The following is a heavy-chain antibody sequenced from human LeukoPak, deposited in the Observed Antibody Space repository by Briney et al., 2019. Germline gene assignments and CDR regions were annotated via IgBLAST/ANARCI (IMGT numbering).Heavy chain of an antibody. D-gene: IGHD3-10*01. Sequence: GGSLRLSCAASGFTVSSNSMTWVRQAPGKGLEWGSIIYSGGSTYYADSVKGRVTISRDKSKNTLYLQMNSLRAEDTAVYYCARGFGELLRSDYWGQGTLVTVSS. CDR1: GFTVSSNS. CDR2: IYSGGST. CDR3: ARGFGELLRSDY. V-gene: IGHV3-53*01. J-gene: IGHJ4*02.